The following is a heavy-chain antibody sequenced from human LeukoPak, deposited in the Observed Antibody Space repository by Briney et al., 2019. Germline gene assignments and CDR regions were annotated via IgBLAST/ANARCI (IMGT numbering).Heavy chain of an antibody. CDR1: GYGFTSYG. J-gene: IGHJ4*02. D-gene: IGHD5-18*01. CDR2: AYPGDSDT. Sequence: GESLKISCRGSGYGFTSYGIGWVRKMPGKGLEWMGIAYPGDSDTRYSPSFQGQVTISADKSISTAYLQWSSLKASDTAMYYCARQSYGYLGAFRASYFDYWGQGTLVTVSS. V-gene: IGHV5-51*01. CDR3: ARQSYGYLGAFRASYFDY.